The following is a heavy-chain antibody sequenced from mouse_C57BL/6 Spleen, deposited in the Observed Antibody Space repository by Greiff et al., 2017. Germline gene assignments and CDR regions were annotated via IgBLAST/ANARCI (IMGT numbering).Heavy chain of an antibody. CDR2: IYPGSGNT. CDR1: GYTFTDYY. J-gene: IGHJ1*03. CDR3: ARGDGSHWYFDV. D-gene: IGHD1-1*01. Sequence: QVQLQQSGAELVRPGASVKLSCKASGYTFTDYYINWVKQRPGQGLEWIARIYPGSGNTYYNEKFKGKATLTAEKSSSTAYMQLSSLTSEDSAVYFCARGDGSHWYFDVWGTGTTVTVSS. V-gene: IGHV1-76*01.